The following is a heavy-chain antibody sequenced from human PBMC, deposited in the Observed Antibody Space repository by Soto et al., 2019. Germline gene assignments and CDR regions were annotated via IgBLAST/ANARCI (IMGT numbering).Heavy chain of an antibody. D-gene: IGHD6-13*01. Sequence: QVQLQQWGAGLLKPSETLSLTSAVYGGSFSGYSWSWIRQPPGKGLEWIGEISHSGSSNYNPSLKTRVTISVDTSKNQFSLRLSSVTAADTAVSYCARGRKGYSGTWYVDWGQGTLVAVSS. CDR3: ARGRKGYSGTWYVD. J-gene: IGHJ4*02. CDR2: ISHSGSS. CDR1: GGSFSGYS. V-gene: IGHV4-34*01.